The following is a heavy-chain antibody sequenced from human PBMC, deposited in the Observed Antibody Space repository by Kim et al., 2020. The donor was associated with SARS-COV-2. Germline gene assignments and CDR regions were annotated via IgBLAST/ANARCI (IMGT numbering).Heavy chain of an antibody. V-gene: IGHV3-7*01. D-gene: IGHD2-2*01. J-gene: IGHJ4*02. CDR3: ARGVVVPAAIPY. Sequence: YYGDSVKRRFTISRDSAKNSLYPQMNSLRAEDTAVYYCARGVVVPAAIPYWGQGTLVTVSS.